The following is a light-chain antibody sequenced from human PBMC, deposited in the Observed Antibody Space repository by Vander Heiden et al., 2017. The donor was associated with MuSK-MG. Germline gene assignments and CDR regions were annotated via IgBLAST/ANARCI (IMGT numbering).Light chain of an antibody. CDR2: RDT. CDR1: GSNFDTNP. V-gene: IGLV1-44*01. J-gene: IGLJ2*01. Sequence: QSALTQPPYASGTPGQRFTISCPGSGSNFDTNPVNWYQRLPGTAPKVLIYRDTQRPSGVPDRFSGSKSGTSASLAISGLQSGDEGDYHCATWDDNLNGPVFGGGTKLPVL. CDR3: ATWDDNLNGPV.